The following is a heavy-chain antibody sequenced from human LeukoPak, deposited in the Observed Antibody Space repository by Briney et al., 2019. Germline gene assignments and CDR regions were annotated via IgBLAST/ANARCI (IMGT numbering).Heavy chain of an antibody. D-gene: IGHD2-2*02. CDR2: ISAYNGNT. CDR3: ARGIVVVPAAISYFDL. Sequence: ASVKVSCKASGYTFTSYGISWVRQAPGQGLEWMGWISAYNGNTNYAQKLQGRVTMTTDTSTSTAYMELRSLRSDDTAVYYCARGIVVVPAAISYFDLWGRGTLVTVSS. CDR1: GYTFTSYG. V-gene: IGHV1-18*01. J-gene: IGHJ2*01.